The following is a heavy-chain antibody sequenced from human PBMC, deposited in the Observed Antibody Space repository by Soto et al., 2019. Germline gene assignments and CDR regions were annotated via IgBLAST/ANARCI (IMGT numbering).Heavy chain of an antibody. CDR2: ISYDGSNK. D-gene: IGHD6-19*01. CDR3: AKDGRIAVAGSIDY. CDR1: GFTFSSYG. V-gene: IGHV3-30*18. J-gene: IGHJ4*02. Sequence: PGGSLRLSCAASGFTFSSYGMHWVRQAPGKGLEWVAVISYDGSNKYYADSVKGRFTISRDNSKNTLYLQMNSLRAEDTAVYYCAKDGRIAVAGSIDYWGQGTLVTVSS.